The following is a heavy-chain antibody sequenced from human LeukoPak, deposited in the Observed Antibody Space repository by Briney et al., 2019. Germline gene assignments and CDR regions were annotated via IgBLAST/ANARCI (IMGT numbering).Heavy chain of an antibody. CDR3: ARDLQALPDY. CDR2: ISYHGDDK. V-gene: IGHV3-30*04. D-gene: IGHD2-15*01. CDR1: GFTFNNHA. Sequence: GGSLRLSCAAAGFTFNNHAMHWVRQAPGKGLEWVAVISYHGDDKYYADSVKGRFTISRDNSKNTLDLQMNSLGGEDTAVYYCARDLQALPDYWGQGTLVTVSS. J-gene: IGHJ4*02.